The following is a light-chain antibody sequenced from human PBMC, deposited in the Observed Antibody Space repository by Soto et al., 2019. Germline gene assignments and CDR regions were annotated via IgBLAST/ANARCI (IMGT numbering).Light chain of an antibody. CDR2: GAS. J-gene: IGKJ1*01. Sequence: IVLTQSPGTLSLSAGERATLSCRASQSVTNSYLAWYQQKPGQAPRLLIYGASSRATGIPDRLSGSGSGTDFTLTISRLEPEDFAVYYCQQYGSSRWTFGQGTKVDIK. CDR1: QSVTNSY. V-gene: IGKV3-20*01. CDR3: QQYGSSRWT.